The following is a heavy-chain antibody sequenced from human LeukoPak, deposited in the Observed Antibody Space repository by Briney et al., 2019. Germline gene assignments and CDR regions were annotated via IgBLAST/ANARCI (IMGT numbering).Heavy chain of an antibody. CDR1: GYTFTSYY. Sequence: GASVKVSCKASGYTFTSYYMHWVRQAPGQGLEWMGIINPSGGSTSYAQKFQGRVTMTRDTSTSTVYMELSSLRSEDTAVYYCARDGSLSPYYYYYMDAWGKGTTVTVSS. CDR3: ARDGSLSPYYYYYMDA. J-gene: IGHJ6*03. V-gene: IGHV1-46*01. CDR2: INPSGGST.